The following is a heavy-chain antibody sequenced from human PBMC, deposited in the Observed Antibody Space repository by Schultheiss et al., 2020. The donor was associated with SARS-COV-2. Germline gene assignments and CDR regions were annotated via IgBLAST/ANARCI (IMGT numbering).Heavy chain of an antibody. Sequence: SQTLSLTCAVSGYSISSGYYWGWIRQPPGKGLEWIGEIFHSGSTKYNPSLKSRVTISLDTSKNQFSLQLNSVTPEDTAVYYCARSGGGATTLDWFDPWGQGTLVTVSS. J-gene: IGHJ5*02. CDR2: IFHSGST. CDR1: GYSISSGYY. D-gene: IGHD1-26*01. CDR3: ARSGGGATTLDWFDP. V-gene: IGHV4-38-2*01.